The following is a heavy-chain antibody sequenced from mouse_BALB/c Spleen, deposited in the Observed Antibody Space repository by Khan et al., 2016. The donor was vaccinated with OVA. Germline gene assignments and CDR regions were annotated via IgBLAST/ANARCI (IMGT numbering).Heavy chain of an antibody. V-gene: IGHV5-12*02. CDR2: ISNCGTTT. CDR1: GFTFTDYY. D-gene: IGHD1-1*02. J-gene: IGHJ3*01. Sequence: EVELVESGGGFMQPGGSLKLSCATSGFTFTDYYMYWVRQTPEKRLEWVAYISNCGTTTFYPATVRGRFTISRDNDQNTLYLQLSRLGTDATAIYFCTRVWDGGGLAYWGQGTLVTVSA. CDR3: TRVWDGGGLAY.